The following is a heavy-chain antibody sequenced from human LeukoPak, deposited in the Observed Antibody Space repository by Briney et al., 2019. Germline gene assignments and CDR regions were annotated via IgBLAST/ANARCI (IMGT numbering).Heavy chain of an antibody. CDR1: GFTFSSYW. J-gene: IGHJ4*02. V-gene: IGHV3-7*01. Sequence: GGSLRLSCAASGFTFSSYWMSWVRQAPGKGLEWVANIKQDGSEKYYVDSVKGRFTISRDNAKNSLYLQMNNLRAEDTAVFYCARGGELLRPADYWGQGTLVTVSS. CDR2: IKQDGSEK. D-gene: IGHD1-26*01. CDR3: ARGGELLRPADY.